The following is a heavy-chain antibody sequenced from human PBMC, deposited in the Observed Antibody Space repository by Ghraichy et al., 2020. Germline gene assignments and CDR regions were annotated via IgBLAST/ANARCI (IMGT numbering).Heavy chain of an antibody. V-gene: IGHV3-21*01. J-gene: IGHJ5*02. CDR2: ISGNSDYI. D-gene: IGHD3-22*01. CDR1: GFTFDDYN. CDR3: ARQPHFINKKVVRPTTLNH. Sequence: GGSLRLSCVASGFTFDDYNMHWVRQAPGKGLEWVSYISGNSDYIFYADSLKGRFTVSRDNAQNSLFLRMDSLRVEDTAIYYCARQPHFINKKVVRPTTLNHWGQGTLVTVSS.